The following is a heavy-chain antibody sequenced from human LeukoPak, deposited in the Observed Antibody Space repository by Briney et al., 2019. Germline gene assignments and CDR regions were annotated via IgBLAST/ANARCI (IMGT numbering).Heavy chain of an antibody. Sequence: SVKVSCKASGGTYSSHAISWVRQAPGQGLEWMGVINPIFHTPTYAKKFQGRLTITKDESMSTASMDLSSLISDDTAVYYCARGRTTGEFDYWGQGTLVTVSS. CDR3: ARGRTTGEFDY. J-gene: IGHJ4*02. CDR2: INPIFHTP. D-gene: IGHD4-11*01. CDR1: GGTYSSHA. V-gene: IGHV1-69*05.